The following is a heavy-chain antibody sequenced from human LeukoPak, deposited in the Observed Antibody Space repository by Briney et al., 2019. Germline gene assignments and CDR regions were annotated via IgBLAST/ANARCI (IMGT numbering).Heavy chain of an antibody. V-gene: IGHV3-23*01. D-gene: IGHD1-1*01. J-gene: IGHJ4*02. CDR3: AKVKALDAVASYFDY. Sequence: PGGSLRLSCAASGFVFSTYAMGWVRLAPGKGLEWVSAISSSGDNTYYADSVKGQCTISRDNSNNTLDLQMNSLRAEDTAMYHCAKVKALDAVASYFDYWGQGTLVTVSS. CDR2: ISSSGDNT. CDR1: GFVFSTYA.